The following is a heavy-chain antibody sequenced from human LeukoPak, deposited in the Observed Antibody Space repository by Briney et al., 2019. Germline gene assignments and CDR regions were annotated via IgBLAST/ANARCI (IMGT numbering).Heavy chain of an antibody. CDR2: ISGSGSSGGST. V-gene: IGHV3-23*01. CDR3: AKGSHYCTSTSCYPTRPLFDY. D-gene: IGHD2-2*01. J-gene: IGHJ4*02. Sequence: GGSLRLSCAASGFTFSSYAVGWVRQAPGKGLEWVSGISGSGSSGGSTYYADSVKARFTISRDNANNTVYLQMNSLSAEDTAVYFCAKGSHYCTSTSCYPTRPLFDYWGQGTLVTVSS. CDR1: GFTFSSYA.